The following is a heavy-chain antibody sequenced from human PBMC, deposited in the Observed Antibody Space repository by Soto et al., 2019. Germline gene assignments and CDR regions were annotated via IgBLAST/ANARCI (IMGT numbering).Heavy chain of an antibody. CDR3: ASFYGDYVSY. Sequence: SETLSLTCTVSGGSISGIIYYWGWIRQPPGKGLEWIGNIYYSGSTYYNPSLKSRVTISVDTSKNQFSLKLNSMTAADTAAYYCASFYGDYVSYWGQGTLVTVSS. CDR2: IYYSGST. CDR1: GGSISGIIYY. V-gene: IGHV4-39*01. D-gene: IGHD4-17*01. J-gene: IGHJ4*02.